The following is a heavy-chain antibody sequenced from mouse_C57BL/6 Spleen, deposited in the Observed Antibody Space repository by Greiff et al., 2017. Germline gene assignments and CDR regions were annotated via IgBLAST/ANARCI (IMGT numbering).Heavy chain of an antibody. CDR1: GFTFSSYA. D-gene: IGHD2-1*01. CDR3: ARDRDYGNLFAD. CDR2: ISDGGSYT. V-gene: IGHV5-4*01. J-gene: IGHJ3*01. Sequence: EVQGVESGGGLVKPGGSLKLSCAASGFTFSSYAMSWVRQTPEKRLEWVATISDGGSYTYYPDNVKGRFTISRDNAKNNLHLQLSHLKSEDTAMYDCARDRDYGNLFADWGQGTLVTVAA.